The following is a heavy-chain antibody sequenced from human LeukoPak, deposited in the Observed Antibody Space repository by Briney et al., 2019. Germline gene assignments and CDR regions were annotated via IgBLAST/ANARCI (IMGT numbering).Heavy chain of an antibody. CDR3: AREDSGWYGHYYYYYGMDV. Sequence: SETLSLTCTVSGGSISSSSYYWGWIRQPPGKGLEWIGSIYYSGSTYYNPSLKSRVTISVDTSKNQFSLKLSSVTAADTAVYYCAREDSGWYGHYYYYYGMDVWGQGTTVTVSS. V-gene: IGHV4-39*07. D-gene: IGHD6-19*01. CDR1: GGSISSSSYY. J-gene: IGHJ6*02. CDR2: IYYSGST.